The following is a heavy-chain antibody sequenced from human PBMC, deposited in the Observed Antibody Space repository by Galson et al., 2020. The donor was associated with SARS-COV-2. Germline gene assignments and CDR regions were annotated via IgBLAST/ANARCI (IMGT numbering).Heavy chain of an antibody. CDR1: AHSTSTDYS. J-gene: IGHJ6*02. Sequence: SETLSLTCAVSAHSTSTDYSWGWIRQPQGKGLEWIASMAKSGSTYYNPSLQSRVSLSLDTSKNPFSLTVSSVTAADTAVDYCARDGYGDYNYFSMDVWGQGTTVTGSS. V-gene: IGHV4-38-2*02. D-gene: IGHD4-17*01. CDR2: MAKSGST. CDR3: ARDGYGDYNYFSMDV.